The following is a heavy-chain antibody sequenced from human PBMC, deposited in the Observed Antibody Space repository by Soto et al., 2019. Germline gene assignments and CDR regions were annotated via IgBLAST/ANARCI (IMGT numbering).Heavy chain of an antibody. Sequence: SETLSLTCTVSGASLSSGSYDWSWIRQPQGKGLXWLGXXXYXGXTXYXXXXESRATISADPSKKQFSLRLGPVTAADTALYYCAGSKNREFGFDYWGQGALVTVSS. CDR1: GASLSSGSYD. D-gene: IGHD3-10*01. J-gene: IGHJ4*02. CDR2: XXYXGXT. CDR3: AGSKNREFGFDY. V-gene: IGHV4-61*01.